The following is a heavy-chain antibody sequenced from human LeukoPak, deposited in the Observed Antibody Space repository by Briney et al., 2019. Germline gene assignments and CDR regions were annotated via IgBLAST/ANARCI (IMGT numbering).Heavy chain of an antibody. CDR1: GYAFSSYS. V-gene: IGHV3-48*02. J-gene: IGHJ4*02. Sequence: GGSLRLSCAASGYAFSSYSMNWVRQAPGKGLEWVSYIGTSSSPIYYGDSVKGRFTISRDNDKKSIYLQMDSLRDEDTAVYYCARGNCGLSPDYWGQGTLVIVSS. CDR2: IGTSSSPI. D-gene: IGHD1-7*01. CDR3: ARGNCGLSPDY.